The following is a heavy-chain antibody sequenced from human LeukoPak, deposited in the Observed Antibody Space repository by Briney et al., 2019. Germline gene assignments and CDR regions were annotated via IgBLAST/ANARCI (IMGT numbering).Heavy chain of an antibody. CDR1: KFTFGDYW. Sequence: GGSLRLSCIASKFTFGDYWMSWVRQAPGKGLEWVAIIKQGGSEKYYVDSVKGRFTISRDNAKNSLYLQVNSLRAEDTAVYYCASVGKYSASWYLDYWGQGTLVTVSS. J-gene: IGHJ4*02. CDR2: IKQGGSEK. CDR3: ASVGKYSASWYLDY. D-gene: IGHD6-13*01. V-gene: IGHV3-7*01.